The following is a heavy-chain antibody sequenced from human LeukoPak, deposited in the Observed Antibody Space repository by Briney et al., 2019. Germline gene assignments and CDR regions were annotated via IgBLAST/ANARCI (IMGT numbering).Heavy chain of an antibody. CDR1: GFTFSSYG. J-gene: IGHJ4*02. V-gene: IGHV3-23*01. Sequence: GGSLRLSCAASGFTFSSYGMSWVRQAPGKGLEWVSAISGSGGSTYYADSVKGRFTISRDNSKNTLYLQMNSLRAEDTAVYYCARDRREAAAGTIMDYWGQGTLVTVSS. D-gene: IGHD6-13*01. CDR3: ARDRREAAAGTIMDY. CDR2: ISGSGGST.